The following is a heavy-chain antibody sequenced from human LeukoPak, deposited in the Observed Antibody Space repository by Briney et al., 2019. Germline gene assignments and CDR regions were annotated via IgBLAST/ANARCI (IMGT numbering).Heavy chain of an antibody. CDR1: GYTFTSYG. Sequence: GASVKVSCKASGYTFTSYGISWVRQAPGQGLEWMGWISAYNGNTNYAQKLQGRVTMTTDTSTSTAYMELRSLGSDDTAVYYCARYCSSTSCYSFDYWGQGTLVTVSS. D-gene: IGHD2-2*01. V-gene: IGHV1-18*01. CDR2: ISAYNGNT. CDR3: ARYCSSTSCYSFDY. J-gene: IGHJ4*02.